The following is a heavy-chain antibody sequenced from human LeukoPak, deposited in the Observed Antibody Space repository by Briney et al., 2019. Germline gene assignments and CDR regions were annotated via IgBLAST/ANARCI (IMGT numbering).Heavy chain of an antibody. CDR2: ISPTGSTT. D-gene: IGHD6-6*01. V-gene: IGHV3-74*01. Sequence: GSLGLSCSASGFPFSGHWMQWARPLPGKGLGLVSRISPTGSTTSYADSVKGRFTVSRDNAKNTLYLQVNNLRAEDTAVYYCARGPNSNWSGLDFWGQGTLLTVSS. CDR3: ARGPNSNWSGLDF. CDR1: GFPFSGHW. J-gene: IGHJ4*02.